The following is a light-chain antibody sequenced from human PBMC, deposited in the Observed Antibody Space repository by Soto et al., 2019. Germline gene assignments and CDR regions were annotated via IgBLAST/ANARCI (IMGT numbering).Light chain of an antibody. J-gene: IGLJ2*01. CDR2: DVS. CDR3: SSYAGSNNVV. V-gene: IGLV2-8*01. CDR1: SSDVGVYNY. Sequence: QSALTQPPSASGSPGQSVTISCTGTSSDVGVYNYVSWYQQHPGKAPKLLIYDVSKRPSGVPDRFTGSKSGNTASLTVSGLQAEDEADFYCSSYAGSNNVVFGGGTKLTV.